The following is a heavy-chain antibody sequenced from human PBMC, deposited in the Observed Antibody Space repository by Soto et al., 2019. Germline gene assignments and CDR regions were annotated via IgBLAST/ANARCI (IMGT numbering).Heavy chain of an antibody. D-gene: IGHD3-3*01. CDR3: ARDIGLPRRPTSVTIFGVVNNYDYYYGMDV. V-gene: IGHV1-18*01. CDR1: GYTFTSYG. Sequence: ASVKVSCKASGYTFTSYGISWVRRAPGQGLEWMGWISAYNGNTNYAQKLQGRVTMTTDTSTSTAYMELRSLRSDDTAVYYCARDIGLPRRPTSVTIFGVVNNYDYYYGMDVWGQGTTVTSP. J-gene: IGHJ6*02. CDR2: ISAYNGNT.